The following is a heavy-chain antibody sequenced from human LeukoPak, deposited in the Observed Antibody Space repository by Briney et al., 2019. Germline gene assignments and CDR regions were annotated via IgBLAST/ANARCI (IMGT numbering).Heavy chain of an antibody. Sequence: ASVKVSCKASGYTFTGYYMHWVRQAPGQGLEWMGWVNPNSGGTNYAQKFQGRVTMTRDTSISTAYMELSRLRSDDTAVYYCARERGGSYYFDYWGQGTLVTVSS. CDR3: ARERGGSYYFDY. J-gene: IGHJ4*02. CDR1: GYTFTGYY. V-gene: IGHV1-2*02. CDR2: VNPNSGGT. D-gene: IGHD1-26*01.